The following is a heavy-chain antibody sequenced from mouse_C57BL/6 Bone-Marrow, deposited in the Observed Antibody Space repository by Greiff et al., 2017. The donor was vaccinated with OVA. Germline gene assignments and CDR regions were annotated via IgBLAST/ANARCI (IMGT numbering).Heavy chain of an antibody. CDR2: ISNLAYSI. CDR1: GFTFSDYG. Sequence: EVQLVESGGGLVQPGGSLKLSCAASGFTFSDYGMAWVRQAPRKGPEWVAFISNLAYSIYYADTVTGRFTIARENATNTLYLEMSSLRSEDTAMYYCARAGYYDAMDYWGQGTSVTVSS. CDR3: ARAGYYDAMDY. D-gene: IGHD2-2*01. J-gene: IGHJ4*01. V-gene: IGHV5-15*01.